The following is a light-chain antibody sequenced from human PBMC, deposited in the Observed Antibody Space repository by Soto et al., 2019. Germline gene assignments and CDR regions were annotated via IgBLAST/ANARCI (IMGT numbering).Light chain of an antibody. Sequence: QSVLTQPASVSGAPGQSITISCTGSSRDVGAYTSVSGDQQHAGKPPKLIIYEVSNPPPVVSTLFSGSKSASTASLTISALQAEHEAHYSCSSYTSYNTDYVFATGTKVTVL. CDR3: SSYTSYNTDYV. CDR1: SRDVGAYTS. J-gene: IGLJ1*01. CDR2: EVS. V-gene: IGLV2-14*01.